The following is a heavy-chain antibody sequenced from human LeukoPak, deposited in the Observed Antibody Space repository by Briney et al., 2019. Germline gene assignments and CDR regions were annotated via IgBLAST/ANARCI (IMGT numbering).Heavy chain of an antibody. J-gene: IGHJ3*02. D-gene: IGHD2-15*01. Sequence: SQTLSLTCTVSGGSISSGSYYWSWIRQPAGKRLEWIGRIYTSGSTNYNPSLKSRVTISVDTSKNQFSLKLSSVTAADTAVYYCARDPRWELLKGGAFDIWGQGTMVTVSS. CDR1: GGSISSGSYY. V-gene: IGHV4-61*02. CDR2: IYTSGST. CDR3: ARDPRWELLKGGAFDI.